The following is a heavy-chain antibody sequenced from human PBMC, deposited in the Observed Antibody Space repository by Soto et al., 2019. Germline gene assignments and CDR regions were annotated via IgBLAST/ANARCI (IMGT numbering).Heavy chain of an antibody. D-gene: IGHD6-13*01. Sequence: QVHLVQSGSEVKKPGSSVKVSCKAPGGTFSNHAINWVRQAPGHGLEWMGRIIPIFTTTNYAQKVQGRVTMTADESTIPADLELSSLRHDDTAVYYCAREVAADGTFREDVFDILGQGTLVTVSS. CDR3: AREVAADGTFREDVFDI. V-gene: IGHV1-69*12. CDR1: GGTFSNHA. CDR2: IIPIFTTT. J-gene: IGHJ3*02.